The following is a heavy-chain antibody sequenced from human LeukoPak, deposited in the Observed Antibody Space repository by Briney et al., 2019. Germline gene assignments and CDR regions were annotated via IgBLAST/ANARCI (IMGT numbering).Heavy chain of an antibody. CDR3: ARHHESRYCSSTSCPTGWFDP. CDR1: GYTFTSYD. D-gene: IGHD2-2*01. Sequence: ASVKVSWKASGYTFTSYDINWVRQATGQGLEWMGWMNPNSGNTGYAQKFQGRVTMTRNTSISTAYMELSSLRSEDTAVYYCARHHESRYCSSTSCPTGWFDPWGQGTLVTVSS. V-gene: IGHV1-8*01. CDR2: MNPNSGNT. J-gene: IGHJ5*02.